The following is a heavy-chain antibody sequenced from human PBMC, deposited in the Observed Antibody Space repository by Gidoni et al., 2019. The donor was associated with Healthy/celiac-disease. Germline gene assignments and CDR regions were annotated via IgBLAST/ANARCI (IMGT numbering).Heavy chain of an antibody. D-gene: IGHD2-21*02. CDR2: IYYSGST. CDR1: GGSISSSSYY. V-gene: IGHV4-39*01. CDR3: ARHRGPCGGDCYNFFDY. J-gene: IGHJ4*02. Sequence: QLQLQESGPGLVKPSETLSLTCTVSGGSISSSSYYWGWIRQPPGKGLEWIGSIYYSGSTYDNPSLKSRVTISVDTSKNQFSLKLSSVTAADTAVYYCARHRGPCGGDCYNFFDYWGQGTLVTVSS.